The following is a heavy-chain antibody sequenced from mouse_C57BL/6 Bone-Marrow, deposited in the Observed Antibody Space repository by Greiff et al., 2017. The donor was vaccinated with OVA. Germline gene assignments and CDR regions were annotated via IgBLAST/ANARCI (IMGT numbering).Heavy chain of an antibody. V-gene: IGHV5-4*01. CDR1: GFTFSSYA. CDR2: ISAGGSYT. CDR3: ARDPYGSSLFDY. Sequence: DVMLVESGGGLVKPGGSLKLSCAASGFTFSSYAMSWVRQTPEKRLEWVSTISAGGSYTYYPENVKGRFTISRYNAKNNLYLQMSHLKSKDTAMYYCARDPYGSSLFDYWGQGTTLTVSS. D-gene: IGHD1-1*01. J-gene: IGHJ2*01.